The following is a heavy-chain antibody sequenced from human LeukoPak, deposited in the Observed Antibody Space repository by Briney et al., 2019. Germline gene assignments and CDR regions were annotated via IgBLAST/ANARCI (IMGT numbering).Heavy chain of an antibody. Sequence: GASVKVSCKASGYIFTDYYMHWVRQAPGQGLEWMGWINPHSGGTNSAQKFQGRVTMTRDTAISTAYMELSRLRSDDTAVYYCARVGCTGGSCYGWFDPWGQGTLVTVSS. CDR2: INPHSGGT. CDR1: GYIFTDYY. V-gene: IGHV1-2*02. D-gene: IGHD2-15*01. J-gene: IGHJ5*02. CDR3: ARVGCTGGSCYGWFDP.